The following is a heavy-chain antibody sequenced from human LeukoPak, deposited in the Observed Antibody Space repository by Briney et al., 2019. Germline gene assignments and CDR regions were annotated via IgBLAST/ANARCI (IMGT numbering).Heavy chain of an antibody. J-gene: IGHJ4*02. CDR3: ARTYCSSTSCPNGYFDY. V-gene: IGHV3-30*03. CDR1: GFTFSNYG. Sequence: GRSLRLSCAASGFTFSNYGMHWVRQAPGKGLEWVAVISYDGSNKYYADSVKGRFTISRDNSKNTLYLQMNSLRAEDTAVYYCARTYCSSTSCPNGYFDYWGQGTLVTVSS. D-gene: IGHD2-2*01. CDR2: ISYDGSNK.